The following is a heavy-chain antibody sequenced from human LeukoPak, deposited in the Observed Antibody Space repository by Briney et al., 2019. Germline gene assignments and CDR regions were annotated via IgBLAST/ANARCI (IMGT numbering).Heavy chain of an antibody. V-gene: IGHV4-61*01. CDR3: ARGGTYTAGSFDY. CDR1: GGSVSSGSYY. D-gene: IGHD1-26*01. J-gene: IGHJ4*02. CDR2: IYYSGST. Sequence: SETLSLTCTASGGSVSSGSYYWSWIRQPPGKGLEWIGYIYYSGSTNYNPSLKSRVTISVDTSKNQVSLKLSSVTAADTAVYCCARGGTYTAGSFDYWGQGTLVTVSS.